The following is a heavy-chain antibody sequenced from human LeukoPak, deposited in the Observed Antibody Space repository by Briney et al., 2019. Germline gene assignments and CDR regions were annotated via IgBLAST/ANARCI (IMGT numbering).Heavy chain of an antibody. J-gene: IGHJ4*02. CDR1: GGTFSSYA. CDR3: ASAARRHSEAYCGGDCYPYYFDY. CDR2: IIPILGTA. D-gene: IGHD2-21*02. V-gene: IGHV1-69*05. Sequence: SVKVSCKASGGTFSSYAISWVRQAPGQGREWMGGIIPILGTANYAQKFQGRVTITTDESTRKAYMELSSLRSEDTAVYYCASAARRHSEAYCGGDCYPYYFDYWGQGTLVTVSS.